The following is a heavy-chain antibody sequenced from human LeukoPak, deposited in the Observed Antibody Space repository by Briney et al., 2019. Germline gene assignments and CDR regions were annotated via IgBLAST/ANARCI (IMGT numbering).Heavy chain of an antibody. V-gene: IGHV3-30-3*01. CDR2: ISHDGSNK. J-gene: IGHJ4*02. CDR1: GFTFSSYA. D-gene: IGHD3-10*01. Sequence: HPGRSLRLSCAASGFTFSSYAMHWVRQAPGKGLEWVAIISHDGSNKYYADSVKGRFTISRDNSKNTLYLQMNSLRAEDTAIYYCAEDRDYYGSGSYYAFWGQGTLVTVSS. CDR3: AEDRDYYGSGSYYAF.